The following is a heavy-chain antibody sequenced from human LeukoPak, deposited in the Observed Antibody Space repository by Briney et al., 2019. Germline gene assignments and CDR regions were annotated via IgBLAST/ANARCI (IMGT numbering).Heavy chain of an antibody. CDR1: GYTFTGYY. V-gene: IGHV1-2*02. D-gene: IGHD3-22*01. CDR3: ARDLSSDSGSNWFDP. Sequence: ASVKVSCKASGYTFTGYYMHWVRQAPGQGLEWMGWINPNSGGTNYAQKFQGRVTMTRDTSISTAYMELSRLRSDDTAVYYCARDLSSDSGSNWFDPWGQGTLVTVSS. CDR2: INPNSGGT. J-gene: IGHJ5*02.